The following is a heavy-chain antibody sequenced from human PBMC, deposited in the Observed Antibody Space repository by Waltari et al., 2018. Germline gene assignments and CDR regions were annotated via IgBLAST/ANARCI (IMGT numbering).Heavy chain of an antibody. CDR2: IYNVGHI. J-gene: IGHJ3*02. CDR3: VRDRDYYRASCLVLRDSFDI. V-gene: IGHV4-38-2*02. D-gene: IGHD3-22*01. Sequence: QVQLQQSGPGLVQPSETLSPTCTVSGYSISCAYYCGWIRQPPGQGLEWFASIYNVGHIQYKASLNSQATHLRYTSQNQRSLSLISWTASDTAIHFRVRDRDYYRASCLVLRDSFDIWGQGTILPVSS. CDR1: GYSISCAYY.